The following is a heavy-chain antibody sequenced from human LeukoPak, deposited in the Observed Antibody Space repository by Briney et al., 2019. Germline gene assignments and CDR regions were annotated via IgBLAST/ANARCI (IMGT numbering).Heavy chain of an antibody. J-gene: IGHJ5*02. CDR2: INHSGST. Sequence: GSLRLSCAASGFTLSSYSMNWVRQPPGKGLEWIGEINHSGSTNYNPSLKSRVTISVDTSKNQFSLKLSSVTAADTAVYYCARGRRVHYYGSGSYYNVVNWFDPWGQGTLVTVSS. V-gene: IGHV4-34*01. D-gene: IGHD3-10*01. CDR3: ARGRRVHYYGSGSYYNVVNWFDP. CDR1: GFTLSSYS.